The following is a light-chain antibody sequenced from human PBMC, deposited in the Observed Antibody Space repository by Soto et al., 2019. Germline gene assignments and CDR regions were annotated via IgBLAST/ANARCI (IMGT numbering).Light chain of an antibody. CDR3: QQYGSSPWT. V-gene: IGKV3-20*01. CDR2: GAS. J-gene: IGKJ1*01. CDR1: QSVSSDF. Sequence: PGERATLSCRASQSVSSDFLARYQQKPGQAPRLLIYGASSRATGIPDRFSGSGSGTDFTLTISRLEPEDFAVYYCQQYGSSPWTFGQGTKVEIK.